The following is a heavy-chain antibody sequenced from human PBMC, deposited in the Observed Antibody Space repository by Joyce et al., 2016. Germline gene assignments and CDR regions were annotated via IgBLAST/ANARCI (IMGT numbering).Heavy chain of an antibody. V-gene: IGHV1-69*12. J-gene: IGHJ6*02. Sequence: QVLLVQSGAAVKRPGSSLRVSCKSSGGDFSNYTVNWVRQAPGQRLEWMGGIIPFFGAAKYAEDFQGRGTLTADQSTRTAYLELSSLTSAYTAVYYCARGGTSSDHYFFYTLDVWGPGTTVIVSS. D-gene: IGHD1-14*01. CDR1: GGDFSNYT. CDR3: ARGGTSSDHYFFYTLDV. CDR2: IIPFFGAA.